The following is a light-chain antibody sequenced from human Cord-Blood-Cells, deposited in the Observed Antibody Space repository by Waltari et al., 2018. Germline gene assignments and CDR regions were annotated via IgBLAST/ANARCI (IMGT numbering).Light chain of an antibody. V-gene: IGLV1-40*01. CDR3: QSYDSSLSGSV. Sequence: QSVLTQPPSVSGAPGQRVTISCTGSSSNIGAGYDVHWYQQLPGTAPKLLIYGNSKRPSGFPDRFSGSKSGTSASLAITGRQAEDEADYYCQSYDSSLSGSVFGGGTKLTVL. CDR2: GNS. J-gene: IGLJ2*01. CDR1: SSNIGAGYD.